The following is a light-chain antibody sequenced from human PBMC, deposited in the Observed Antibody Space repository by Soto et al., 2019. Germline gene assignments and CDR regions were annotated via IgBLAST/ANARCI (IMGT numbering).Light chain of an antibody. J-gene: IGKJ1*01. V-gene: IGKV1-5*03. CDR2: SAS. CDR3: QQYSIYST. CDR1: QYINTL. Sequence: IQMTQSPSTLSASVGDRVTITCRASQYINTLLAWYQQKPGKAPNLLISSASNLKSGVPSRFRGSGSGTEFTLTITSLQTDDFATYYCQQYSIYSTFGQGTKVEI.